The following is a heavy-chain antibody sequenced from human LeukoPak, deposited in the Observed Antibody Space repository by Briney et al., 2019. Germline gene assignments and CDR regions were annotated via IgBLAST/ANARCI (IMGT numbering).Heavy chain of an antibody. CDR1: GYTFTSYG. CDR3: ARGGIAAAPRWATGIANDY. Sequence: VASVKASCKASGYTFTSYGISWVRQAPGQGLEWMGWISAYNGNTNYAQKLQGRVTMTTDTSTSTAYMELRSLRSDDTAVYYCARGGIAAAPRWATGIANDYWGQGTLVTVSS. J-gene: IGHJ4*02. V-gene: IGHV1-18*01. CDR2: ISAYNGNT. D-gene: IGHD6-13*01.